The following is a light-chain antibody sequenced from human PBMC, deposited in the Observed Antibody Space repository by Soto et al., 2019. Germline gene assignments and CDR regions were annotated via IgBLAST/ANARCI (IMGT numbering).Light chain of an antibody. Sequence: QSALTQPASVSGSPGQSIAISCTGTSSDVGAYDYVSWYQQYPGKAPKLIIYEVNNRPSGVPNRFSGSKSGNTASLTISGLQAEDEADYYCSSKTSSRTPFVFGTGTKLTVL. V-gene: IGLV2-14*01. CDR3: SSKTSSRTPFV. CDR2: EVN. J-gene: IGLJ1*01. CDR1: SSDVGAYDY.